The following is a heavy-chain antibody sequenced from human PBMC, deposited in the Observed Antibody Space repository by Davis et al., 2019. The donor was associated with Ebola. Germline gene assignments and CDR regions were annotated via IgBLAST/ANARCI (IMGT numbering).Heavy chain of an antibody. CDR2: INTDGSGT. V-gene: IGHV3-74*03. D-gene: IGHD1-26*01. CDR1: GFTFSSYW. Sequence: GESLKISCAASGFTFSSYWMHWIRQDPVKGLVWVSLINTDGSGTAYADSVKGRFTVSRDNAKITLYLQMNSLRAEDTAVYYCARDHWENWFDPWGQGTLVTVSS. J-gene: IGHJ5*02. CDR3: ARDHWENWFDP.